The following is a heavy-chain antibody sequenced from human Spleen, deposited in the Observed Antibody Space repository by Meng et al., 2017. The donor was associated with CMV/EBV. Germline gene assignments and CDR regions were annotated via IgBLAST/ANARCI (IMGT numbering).Heavy chain of an antibody. V-gene: IGHV3-7*03. CDR1: GFTFSSYW. D-gene: IGHD3-16*01. J-gene: IGHJ4*02. CDR2: IKQDGSEK. CDR3: AKDILGVYYNGVYDY. Sequence: GESLKISCAASGFTFSSYWMSWVRQAPGKGLEWVANIKQDGSEKYYVDSVKGRFTISRDNAKNSLYLQMNSLRAEDTALYYCAKDILGVYYNGVYDYWGQGTLVTVSS.